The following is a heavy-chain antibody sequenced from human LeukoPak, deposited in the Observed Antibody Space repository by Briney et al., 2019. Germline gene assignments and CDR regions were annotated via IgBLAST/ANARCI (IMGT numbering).Heavy chain of an antibody. Sequence: GGSLRLSCAASGFTFSSYWMHWVRQAPGKGLVWVSRINSDGSSTSYADSVKGRFTISRDNAKNSLYLQMNGLRAEDTAVYYCALLPPGIAAAFDYWGQGTLVTVSS. V-gene: IGHV3-74*01. CDR3: ALLPPGIAAAFDY. D-gene: IGHD6-13*01. J-gene: IGHJ4*02. CDR2: INSDGSST. CDR1: GFTFSSYW.